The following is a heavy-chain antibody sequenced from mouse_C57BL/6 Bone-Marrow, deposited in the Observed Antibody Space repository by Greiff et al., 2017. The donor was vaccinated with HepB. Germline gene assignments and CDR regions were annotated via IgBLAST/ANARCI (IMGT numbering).Heavy chain of an antibody. CDR3: AREGDYCGSSYWDFDV. Sequence: VKLMESGAELVRPGASVKLSCKASGYTFTDYYINWVKQRPGQGLEWIARIYPGSGNTYYNEKFKGKATLTAEKSSSTAYMQLSSLTSAGSAVYFCAREGDYCGSSYWDFDVWGTGTTVTVSS. CDR2: IYPGSGNT. V-gene: IGHV1-76*01. J-gene: IGHJ1*03. CDR1: GYTFTDYY. D-gene: IGHD1-1*01.